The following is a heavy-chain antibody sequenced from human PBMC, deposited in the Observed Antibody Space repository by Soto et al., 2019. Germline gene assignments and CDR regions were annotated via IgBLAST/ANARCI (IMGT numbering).Heavy chain of an antibody. CDR3: ARDLIMVRGTEGYYYYGMDV. J-gene: IGHJ6*02. D-gene: IGHD3-10*01. CDR1: GFTFSSYW. Sequence: PGGSLRLSCAASGFTFSSYWMHWVRQAPGKGLVWVSRINSDGSSTSYADSVKGRFTISRDNAKNTLYLQMNSLRAEDTAVYYCARDLIMVRGTEGYYYYGMDVWGQGTTVPVSS. V-gene: IGHV3-74*01. CDR2: INSDGSST.